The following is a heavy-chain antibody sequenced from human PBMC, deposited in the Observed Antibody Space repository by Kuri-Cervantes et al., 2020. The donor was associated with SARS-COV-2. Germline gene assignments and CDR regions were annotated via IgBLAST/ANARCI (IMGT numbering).Heavy chain of an antibody. CDR2: IYYSGST. V-gene: IGHV4-39*01. D-gene: IGHD3-3*01. CDR1: GYSISSSSYY. Sequence: SETLSLTCTVSGYSISSSSYYWGWIRRPPGKGLEWIGSIYYSGSTYYNPSLKSRVTISVDTSKNQFSLKLSSVTAADTAVYYCARQFDYDFWSGYSAIRDYWGQGTLVTVSS. CDR3: ARQFDYDFWSGYSAIRDY. J-gene: IGHJ4*02.